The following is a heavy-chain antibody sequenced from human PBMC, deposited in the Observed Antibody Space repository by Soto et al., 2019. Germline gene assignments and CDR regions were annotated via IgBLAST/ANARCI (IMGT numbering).Heavy chain of an antibody. CDR2: MNPNSGRT. Sequence: QVQLVQSGAEVKTPGASVKVSCKASGYTITDYDINWVRQAPGQGLEWVGRMNPNSGRTDYAQKFQARVTMTRDTSISTAYLVLSSLGYEDTAVFYCSTWGRNGWYTGFFWGQGTLVTVAS. CDR3: STWGRNGWYTGFF. D-gene: IGHD6-19*01. J-gene: IGHJ4*02. CDR1: GYTITDYD. V-gene: IGHV1-8*01.